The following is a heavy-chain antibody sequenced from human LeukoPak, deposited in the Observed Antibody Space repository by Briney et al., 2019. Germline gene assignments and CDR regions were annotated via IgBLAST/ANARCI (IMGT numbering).Heavy chain of an antibody. J-gene: IGHJ4*02. Sequence: SETLSLTCTVSGGAISSYYWSWIRQPPGKRREWIGSIYYSGSTYYNPSLKSRVTISVDTSKNQFSLKLSSVTAADTAVYYCARTGSGSYYNRVYWGQGTLVTVSS. V-gene: IGHV4-59*05. CDR1: GGAISSYY. D-gene: IGHD3-10*01. CDR2: IYYSGST. CDR3: ARTGSGSYYNRVY.